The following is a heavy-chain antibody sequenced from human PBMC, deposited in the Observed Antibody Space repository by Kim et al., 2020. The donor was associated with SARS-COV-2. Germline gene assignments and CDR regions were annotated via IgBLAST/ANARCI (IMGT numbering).Heavy chain of an antibody. CDR1: GVTLRDHA. CDR2: IYWSNDQT. Sequence: GGSLRLSCAASGVTLRDHAMHWVRQAPGKGLEWVSGIYWSNDQTGYADSVKGRFTISRDKAKNSLYLQMNSLRVDDTALYYCGKDISAGGMDVWGQGTTVIVSS. CDR3: GKDISAGGMDV. V-gene: IGHV3-9*01. J-gene: IGHJ6*02.